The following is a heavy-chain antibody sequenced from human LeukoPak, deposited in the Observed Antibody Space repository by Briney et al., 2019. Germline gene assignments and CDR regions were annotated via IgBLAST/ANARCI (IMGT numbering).Heavy chain of an antibody. CDR2: IYHSGST. V-gene: IGHV4-38-2*02. Sequence: SETLSLTCTVSGYSISSGYYWGWIRQPPGKGLEWIGSIYHSGSTYYNPSLKSRVTISVDTSKNQFSLKLSSVTAADTAVYYCARFEATVPEWYFDYWGQGTLVTVSS. J-gene: IGHJ4*02. D-gene: IGHD2-2*01. CDR3: ARFEATVPEWYFDY. CDR1: GYSISSGYY.